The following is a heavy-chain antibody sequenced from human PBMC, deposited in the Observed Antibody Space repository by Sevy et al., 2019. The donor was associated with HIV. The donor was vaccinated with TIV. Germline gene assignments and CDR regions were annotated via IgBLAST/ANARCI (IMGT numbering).Heavy chain of an antibody. D-gene: IGHD3-10*01. CDR3: ARARSSYGSGSWDYYYYGMDV. J-gene: IGHJ6*02. CDR2: IIPIFGTA. V-gene: IGHV1-69*13. Sequence: ASVKVSYKASGGTFSSYAISWVRQAPGQGLEWMGGIIPIFGTANYAQKFQGRVTITADESTSTAYMELSSLRSEDTAVYYCARARSSYGSGSWDYYYYGMDVWGQGTTVTVSS. CDR1: GGTFSSYA.